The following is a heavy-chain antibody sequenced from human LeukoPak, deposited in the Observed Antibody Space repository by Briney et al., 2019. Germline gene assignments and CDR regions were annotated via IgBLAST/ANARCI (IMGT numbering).Heavy chain of an antibody. CDR1: GYTFTGYY. D-gene: IGHD3-22*01. Sequence: ASVKVSCKASGYTFTGYYMHWVRQAPGQGLEWMGWINPNSGGTNYAQKFQGRVTITTDESTSTAYMELSSLRSEDTAVYYCARVGSGRSYDSSGPLDYWGQGTLVTVSS. V-gene: IGHV1-2*02. CDR3: ARVGSGRSYDSSGPLDY. CDR2: INPNSGGT. J-gene: IGHJ4*02.